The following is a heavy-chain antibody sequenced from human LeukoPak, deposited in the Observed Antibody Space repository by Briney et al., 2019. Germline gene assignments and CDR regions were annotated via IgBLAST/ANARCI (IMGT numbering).Heavy chain of an antibody. CDR3: ARDKSDDSSSDI. J-gene: IGHJ3*02. Sequence: PSETLSLTCTVSGGSISSYYWSWIRQPAGKGLEWIGRIYTSGSTNYNPSLKSRVTMSVDTSKRQFSLRLKSMTAADTAVYYCARDKSDDSSSDIWGQGTMVTVSS. V-gene: IGHV4-4*07. D-gene: IGHD6-13*01. CDR1: GGSISSYY. CDR2: IYTSGST.